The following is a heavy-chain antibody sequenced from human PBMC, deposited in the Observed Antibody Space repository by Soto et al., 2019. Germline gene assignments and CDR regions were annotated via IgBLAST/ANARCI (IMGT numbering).Heavy chain of an antibody. CDR2: IDRSGST. Sequence: QVQLQESGPGLVKPSQTLSLSCNVYGVSVSSGDYYWSWIRQHAGGGLEWIGYIDRSGSTYYKPSLRGRVIMSVDTSTNQIYMRLLSVTAPDTAMYYCARDSGGNSENYYGLDVWGHGTTVTVSS. D-gene: IGHD1-1*01. CDR1: GVSVSSGDYY. V-gene: IGHV4-31*03. CDR3: ARDSGGNSENYYGLDV. J-gene: IGHJ6*02.